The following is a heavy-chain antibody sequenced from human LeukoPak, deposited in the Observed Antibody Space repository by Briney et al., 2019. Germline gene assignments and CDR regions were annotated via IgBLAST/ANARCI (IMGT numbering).Heavy chain of an antibody. Sequence: SVNVSCKASGGSFSSYAITWVRQAPGQGLEWMGRIIPIFGTPTYVQKFQGRVTITADMGSSTAYLELTSLTSEGTARYFCAKQGAVRQDYYMDVWGSGTTVTVSS. D-gene: IGHD3-16*01. CDR1: GGSFSSYA. J-gene: IGHJ6*03. CDR3: AKQGAVRQDYYMDV. V-gene: IGHV1-69*06. CDR2: IIPIFGTP.